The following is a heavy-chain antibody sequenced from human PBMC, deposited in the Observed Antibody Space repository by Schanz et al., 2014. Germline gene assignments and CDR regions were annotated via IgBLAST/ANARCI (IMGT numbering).Heavy chain of an antibody. CDR1: GFTFRNYG. Sequence: EVQLLESGGGLVQPGGSLRLSCAASGFTFRNYGMSWVRQAPGQGLEWVSAISSSSSYISYADSVKGRFTTSRDNGKKSMYLRMNSLRAEDTAVYYCARDAVTSVLTPGFYYWGQGTLVTVSS. CDR2: ISSSSSYI. J-gene: IGHJ4*02. D-gene: IGHD4-17*01. CDR3: ARDAVTSVLTPGFYY. V-gene: IGHV3-21*01.